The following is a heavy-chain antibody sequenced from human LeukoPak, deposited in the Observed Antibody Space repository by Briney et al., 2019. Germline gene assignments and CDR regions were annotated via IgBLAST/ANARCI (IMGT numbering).Heavy chain of an antibody. CDR3: ARAPGYCSGGSCYFYYFDY. J-gene: IGHJ4*02. D-gene: IGHD2-15*01. V-gene: IGHV3-23*01. Sequence: GGSLRLSCAASGFTFNNYAMNWVRQAPGKGLEGGSSISGSGGNTYCADSSKGRFTISRDNSKNTLYLQMNSLRAEDTAVYYCARAPGYCSGGSCYFYYFDYWGQGTLVTVSS. CDR2: ISGSGGNT. CDR1: GFTFNNYA.